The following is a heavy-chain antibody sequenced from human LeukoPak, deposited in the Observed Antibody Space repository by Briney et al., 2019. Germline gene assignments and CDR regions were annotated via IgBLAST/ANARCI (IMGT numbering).Heavy chain of an antibody. CDR2: IYFSGST. CDR3: ARDRGSSSWDYWYFDL. V-gene: IGHV4-39*02. J-gene: IGHJ2*01. CDR1: GGSISRSNSY. Sequence: SETLSLTCTVSGGSISRSNSYWGWIRQPPGKGLEWIGSIYFSGSTYYNPSLKSRVTISVDTSKNQFSLKLSSVTAADTAVYYCARDRGSSSWDYWYFDLWGRGTLVTVSS. D-gene: IGHD6-13*01.